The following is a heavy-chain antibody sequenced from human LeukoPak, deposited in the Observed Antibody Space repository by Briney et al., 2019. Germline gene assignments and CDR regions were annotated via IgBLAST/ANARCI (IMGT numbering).Heavy chain of an antibody. CDR1: GFTFNNYN. J-gene: IGHJ6*04. CDR3: AELGITMIGGV. D-gene: IGHD3-10*02. V-gene: IGHV3-21*01. Sequence: GGSLRISCAASGFTFNNYNMNWVRPAPGKAMEWVSSITSSGTYIFYADSVKGRSTISRDNAKNSLYLQMNSLRAEDTAVYYCAELGITMIGGVWGKGTTVTISS. CDR2: ITSSGTYI.